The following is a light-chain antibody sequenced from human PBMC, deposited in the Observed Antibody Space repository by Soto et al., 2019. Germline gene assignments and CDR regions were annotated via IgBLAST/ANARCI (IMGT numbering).Light chain of an antibody. V-gene: IGKV4-1*01. J-gene: IGKJ1*01. Sequence: DIGMTQSPDSLAVSLGERPTINCKSSQSVLYNSNDRNYLAWFQQKPGQPPKLLIYWASTRESGVPDRFSGSGSGTDFTLTISSLQAEDVAVYYCQQYYTTPWTFGQGTKVEIK. CDR1: QSVLYNSNDRNY. CDR3: QQYYTTPWT. CDR2: WAS.